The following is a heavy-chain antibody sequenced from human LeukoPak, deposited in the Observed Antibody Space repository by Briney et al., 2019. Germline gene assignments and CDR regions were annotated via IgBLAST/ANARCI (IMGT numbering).Heavy chain of an antibody. CDR2: FDPEDGET. CDR3: ATALDYYGSGSSFDY. J-gene: IGHJ4*02. D-gene: IGHD3-10*01. Sequence: ASGKVSCKVSGYTLTELSMHWVRQAPGKGLEWMGGFDPEDGETIYAQKFQGRVTMTEDTSTDTAYMELSSLRSEDTAVYYCATALDYYGSGSSFDYWGQGTLVTVSS. V-gene: IGHV1-24*01. CDR1: GYTLTELS.